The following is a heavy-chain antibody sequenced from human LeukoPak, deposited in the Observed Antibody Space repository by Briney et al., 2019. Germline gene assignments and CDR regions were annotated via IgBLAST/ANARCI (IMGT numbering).Heavy chain of an antibody. V-gene: IGHV3-7*01. J-gene: IGHJ4*02. D-gene: IGHD5-12*01. Sequence: GGSLRLSCAASGFTFSHYWMSWVRQAPGEGLEWGAHINQDGSEEHYMDSVKARFIISRDNAKNSLSLQMDSLRAEDTAVYYCVRDGGVSGYDLLDYWGQGTLVTVSS. CDR3: VRDGGVSGYDLLDY. CDR1: GFTFSHYW. CDR2: INQDGSEE.